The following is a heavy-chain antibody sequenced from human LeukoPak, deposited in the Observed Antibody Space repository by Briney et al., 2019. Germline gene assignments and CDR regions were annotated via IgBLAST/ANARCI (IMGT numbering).Heavy chain of an antibody. CDR3: ARPKYYYGSGSYYHDAFDI. CDR1: GGSFSGYY. D-gene: IGHD3-10*01. V-gene: IGHV4-34*01. CDR2: INHSGST. Sequence: SETLSLTCAVYGGSFSGYYWSWIRQPPGKGLEWIGEINHSGSTNYNPSLKSRVTISVDTSKNQFSLKLSSVTAADTAVYYCARPKYYYGSGSYYHDAFDIWGQGTMVTVSS. J-gene: IGHJ3*02.